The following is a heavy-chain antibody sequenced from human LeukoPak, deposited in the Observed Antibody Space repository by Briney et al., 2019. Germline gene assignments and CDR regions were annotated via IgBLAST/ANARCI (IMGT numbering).Heavy chain of an antibody. V-gene: IGHV3-33*01. CDR1: GFIFSSYG. Sequence: GRSLRLSCAASGFIFSSYGMHWVRQAPGKGLEWVAVAYHDEWPWNSKSYVDAVKGRFTVSRDNSKNTLYLQMSSLRAEDTAVYYCATDPHAKYFDYWGQGTLVTVSS. CDR2: AYHDEWPWNSK. CDR3: ATDPHAKYFDY. J-gene: IGHJ4*02.